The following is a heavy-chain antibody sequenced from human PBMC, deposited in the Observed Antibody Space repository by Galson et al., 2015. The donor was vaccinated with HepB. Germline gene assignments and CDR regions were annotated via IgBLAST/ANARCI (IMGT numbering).Heavy chain of an antibody. CDR3: ARGSVLIVATRARVVGPRTTFPDY. V-gene: IGHV1-8*01. J-gene: IGHJ4*02. D-gene: IGHD5-12*01. CDR2: MNPNSGNT. CDR1: GYTFTSYD. Sequence: SVKVSCKASGYTFTSYDINWVRQATGQGLEWMGWMNPNSGNTGYAQKFQGRVTMTRNTSISTAYMELSSLRSEDTAVYYCARGSVLIVATRARVVGPRTTFPDYWGQGTLVTVSS.